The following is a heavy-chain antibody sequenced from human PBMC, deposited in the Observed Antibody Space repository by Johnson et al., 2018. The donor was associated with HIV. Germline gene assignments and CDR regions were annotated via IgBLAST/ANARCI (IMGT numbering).Heavy chain of an antibody. J-gene: IGHJ3*02. CDR3: AKDGVTVTKFGDAFDI. Sequence: VQLVESGGVVVQPGGSLRLSCAASGFTFDDYTMHWVRQAPGKGLEWVSLISGDGGSTCYADSVKGRFTISSDNTKNSLYLQMKSLRTEYTVVYDCAKDGVTVTKFGDAFDIGGQGTMVTVSA. CDR1: GFTFDDYT. D-gene: IGHD4-11*01. CDR2: ISGDGGST. V-gene: IGHV3-43*01.